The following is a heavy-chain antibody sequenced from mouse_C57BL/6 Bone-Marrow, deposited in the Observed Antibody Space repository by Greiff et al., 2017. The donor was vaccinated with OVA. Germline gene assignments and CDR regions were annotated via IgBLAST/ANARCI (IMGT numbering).Heavy chain of an antibody. CDR2: IYPGSGNT. V-gene: IGHV1-76*01. CDR1: GYTFTDYY. J-gene: IGHJ2*01. Sequence: QVQLQQSGAELVRPGASVKLSCKASGYTFTDYYINWVKQRPGQGLEWIARIYPGSGNTYYNEKFKGKATLTAEKSSSTAYMQLSSLTSEDSAVYFCAITTVVDFDYWGQGTTLTVSS. CDR3: AITTVVDFDY. D-gene: IGHD1-1*01.